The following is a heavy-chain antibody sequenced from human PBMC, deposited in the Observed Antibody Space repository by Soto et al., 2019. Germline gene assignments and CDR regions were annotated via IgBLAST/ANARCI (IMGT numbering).Heavy chain of an antibody. CDR1: GFTFSSFA. CDR3: AGVYYGGNSVNNY. CDR2: TSYDGSNK. J-gene: IGHJ4*02. Sequence: GGSLRLSCAGSGFTFSSFAMSWVRQAPGKGLEWVAATSYDGSNKYYADSVKGRFIISRDNSKNTLDLLLNTLRAEDTAVYYCAGVYYGGNSVNNYWGQGXPVTVYS. D-gene: IGHD2-8*01. V-gene: IGHV3-30-3*01.